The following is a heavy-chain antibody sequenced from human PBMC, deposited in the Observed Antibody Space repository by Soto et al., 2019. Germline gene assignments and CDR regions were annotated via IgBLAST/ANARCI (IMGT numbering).Heavy chain of an antibody. J-gene: IGHJ4*02. CDR3: ARDSGYSNA. D-gene: IGHD6-13*01. CDR2: IRHDGSAE. Sequence: GGSLRLSCAASGFTFSGYWMSWVRQAPGKGLEWVANIRHDGSAEAYVDSVRGRFTISRDNAKNSLYLQMNNLRAEDSALYYCARDSGYSNAWGQGTLVTVSS. V-gene: IGHV3-7*05. CDR1: GFTFSGYW.